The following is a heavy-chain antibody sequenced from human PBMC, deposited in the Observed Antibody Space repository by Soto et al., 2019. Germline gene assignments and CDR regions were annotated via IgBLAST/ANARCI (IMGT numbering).Heavy chain of an antibody. Sequence: ASVKVSCEASGYTFTDYFIHWVRQAPGQGFEWMGWINPKSRGTTYAQKFQGRVTMTRDTSNSTAYMELRGLRSDDTAIYYCARVTLKAGNWFDPWGQGTLVTVSS. V-gene: IGHV1-2*02. CDR1: GYTFTDYF. CDR3: ARVTLKAGNWFDP. J-gene: IGHJ5*02. CDR2: INPKSRGT.